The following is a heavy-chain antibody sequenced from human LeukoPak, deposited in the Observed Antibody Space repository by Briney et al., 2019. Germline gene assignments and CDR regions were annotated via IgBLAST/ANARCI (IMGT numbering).Heavy chain of an antibody. CDR1: GYTFTGYF. CDR3: ASPVTPGPPFDY. Sequence: ASVKVSCKASGYTFTGYFMHWVRQAPGQGLEWMGWINPNSGGTNYAQKFQGRVTMTRDTSISTAYMELSRLRSDDTAVYYCASPVTPGPPFDYWGQGTLVTVPS. V-gene: IGHV1-2*02. D-gene: IGHD2-15*01. CDR2: INPNSGGT. J-gene: IGHJ4*02.